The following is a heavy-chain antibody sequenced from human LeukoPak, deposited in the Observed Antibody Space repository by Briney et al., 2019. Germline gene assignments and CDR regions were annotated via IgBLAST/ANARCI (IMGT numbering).Heavy chain of an antibody. CDR2: VSGRGDST. V-gene: IGHV3-23*01. D-gene: IGHD6-19*01. CDR3: AKGYRRGWYVGGNFDY. Sequence: GGSLRLSCVVSGFMSGSYPMAWVRQDPRKGLEWLSTVSGRGDSTYYAESVKGRFTISRDTSKNTVYLQMNSLRAEDTALYYCAKGYRRGWYVGGNFDYWGQGTPVTVSS. J-gene: IGHJ4*02. CDR1: GFMSGSYP.